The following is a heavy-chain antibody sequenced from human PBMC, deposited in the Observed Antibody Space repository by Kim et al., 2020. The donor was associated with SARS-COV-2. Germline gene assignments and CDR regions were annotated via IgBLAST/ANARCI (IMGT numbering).Heavy chain of an antibody. D-gene: IGHD4-17*01. Sequence: GGSLRLSCAASGFTFSSYEMNWVRQAPGKGLEWVSYISSSGSTIYYADSVKGRFTISRDNAKNSLYLQMNSLRAEDTAVYYCARWSYGDSRGLLYYYYGMDVWGQGPTVPVSS. CDR3: ARWSYGDSRGLLYYYYGMDV. CDR2: ISSSGSTI. J-gene: IGHJ6*02. CDR1: GFTFSSYE. V-gene: IGHV3-48*03.